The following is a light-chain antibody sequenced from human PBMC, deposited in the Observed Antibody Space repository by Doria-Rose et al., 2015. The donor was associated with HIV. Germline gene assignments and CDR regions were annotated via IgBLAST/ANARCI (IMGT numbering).Light chain of an antibody. J-gene: IGKJ1*01. CDR1: QRFSSTY. Sequence: TQSPGTLSLSPGERATLSCRASQRFSSTYLAWYQQKPCQAPSLLIYDGSTRATGIPDRFSASGSGTDFTLTINRLEPEDFALYYCRQYGTSWTFGQGTKVEI. CDR2: DGS. CDR3: RQYGTSWT. V-gene: IGKV3-20*01.